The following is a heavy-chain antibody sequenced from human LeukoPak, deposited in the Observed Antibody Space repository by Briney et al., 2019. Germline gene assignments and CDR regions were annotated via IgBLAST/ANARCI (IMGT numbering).Heavy chain of an antibody. Sequence: ASVKVSCKASGGTFSIYAISWVRQAPGQGLEWMGGIIPIFGTANYAQKFQGRVTITADESTSTAYMELSSLRSEDTAVYYCARVTAAAGSPPFDYWGQGTLVTVSS. J-gene: IGHJ4*02. CDR1: GGTFSIYA. CDR3: ARVTAAAGSPPFDY. D-gene: IGHD6-13*01. CDR2: IIPIFGTA. V-gene: IGHV1-69*13.